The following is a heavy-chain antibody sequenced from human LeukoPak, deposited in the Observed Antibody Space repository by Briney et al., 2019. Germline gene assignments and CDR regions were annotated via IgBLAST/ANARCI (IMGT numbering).Heavy chain of an antibody. V-gene: IGHV1-2*06. Sequence: ASVKVSYKASRYTFTGYYMHWVRQAPGQGLEWMGRINPNSGGTNYAQKFQGRVTMTRDTSISTAYMELSRLRSDDTAVYYCARDLYGDYFMGYWGQGTLVTVSS. CDR2: INPNSGGT. CDR3: ARDLYGDYFMGY. CDR1: RYTFTGYY. J-gene: IGHJ4*02. D-gene: IGHD4-17*01.